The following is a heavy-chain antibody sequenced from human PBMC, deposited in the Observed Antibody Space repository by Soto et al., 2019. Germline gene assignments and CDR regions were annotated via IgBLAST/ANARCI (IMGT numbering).Heavy chain of an antibody. Sequence: GASVKVSCKASGGTLSSYAISWVRQAPGQGLEWMGGIIPIFGTANYAQKFQGRVTITADESTSTAYMELSSLRSEDTAVYYCARPDRIVVVPAAMNYYYGMDVWGQGTTVTVSS. CDR3: ARPDRIVVVPAAMNYYYGMDV. CDR2: IIPIFGTA. V-gene: IGHV1-69*13. J-gene: IGHJ6*02. CDR1: GGTLSSYA. D-gene: IGHD2-2*01.